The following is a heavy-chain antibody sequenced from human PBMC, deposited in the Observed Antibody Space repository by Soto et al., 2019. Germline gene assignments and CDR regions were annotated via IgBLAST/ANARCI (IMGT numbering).Heavy chain of an antibody. V-gene: IGHV4-39*01. J-gene: IGHJ6*02. Sequence: KSSETLSLTCTVSGGSISSSSYYWGWIRQPPGKGLEWIGSIYYSGSTYYNPSLKSRVTISVDTSKNQFSLKLSSVTAADTAVYYCATIGANRNYDFWSGYGNPSYYYYGMDVWGQGTTVTVSS. CDR2: IYYSGST. D-gene: IGHD3-3*01. CDR1: GGSISSSSYY. CDR3: ATIGANRNYDFWSGYGNPSYYYYGMDV.